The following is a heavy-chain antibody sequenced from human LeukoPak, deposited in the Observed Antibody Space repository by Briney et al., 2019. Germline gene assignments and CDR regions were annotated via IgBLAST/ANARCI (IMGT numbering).Heavy chain of an antibody. J-gene: IGHJ4*02. CDR2: INQSGYN. D-gene: IGHD5-12*01. CDR1: GGXFSGYY. V-gene: IGHV4-34*01. Sequence: PSETLSLTCAVYGGXFSGYYCSWIRQPPGKGLEWIGEINQSGYNNYNPSLKSRVTILAEMSKNQFSLKLSSVTAAATAVYYCAIRRGYSGYDYWGQGTLVTVSS. CDR3: AIRRGYSGYDY.